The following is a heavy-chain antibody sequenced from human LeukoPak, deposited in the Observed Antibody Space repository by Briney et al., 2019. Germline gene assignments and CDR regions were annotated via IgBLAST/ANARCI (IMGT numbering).Heavy chain of an antibody. J-gene: IGHJ4*02. CDR2: INPDGSTT. D-gene: IGHD6-13*01. Sequence: PGGSLRLSCAASGFTFSYYWMYWVRQAPGKGLVWVSRINPDGSTTDYADSVKGRFTISRDNSKNTLYLQMNSLRAEDTAVYYCAKDLRIAAAGTGFDYWGQGTLVTVSS. CDR3: AKDLRIAAAGTGFDY. V-gene: IGHV3-74*01. CDR1: GFTFSYYW.